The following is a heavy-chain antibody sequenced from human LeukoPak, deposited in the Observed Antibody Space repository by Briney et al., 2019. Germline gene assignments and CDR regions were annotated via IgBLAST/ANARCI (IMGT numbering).Heavy chain of an antibody. Sequence: GTSVKVSCKASGFTFTSSAVQWVRQARGQRLEWIGWIVVGSGNTNYAQKFQERVTITRDMSTSTAYMELSSLRSEDTAVYYCARGSRYYDFWSGPGAFDYWGQGTLVTVSS. J-gene: IGHJ4*02. CDR3: ARGSRYYDFWSGPGAFDY. D-gene: IGHD3-3*01. V-gene: IGHV1-58*01. CDR1: GFTFTSSA. CDR2: IVVGSGNT.